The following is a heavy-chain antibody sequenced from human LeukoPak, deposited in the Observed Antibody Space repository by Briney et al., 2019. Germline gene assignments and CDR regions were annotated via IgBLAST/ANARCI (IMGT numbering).Heavy chain of an antibody. Sequence: GGSLRLSCAASGFTFSDYGMSWVRQAPGKGLEWVSAISGNGGSTYYADSVKGRFTISRDNAKNSLYLQMNSLRVEDTAVYYCARDSDVPFDYWGQGTLVTVSS. CDR2: ISGNGGST. D-gene: IGHD3-16*01. CDR1: GFTFSDYG. CDR3: ARDSDVPFDY. J-gene: IGHJ4*02. V-gene: IGHV3-23*01.